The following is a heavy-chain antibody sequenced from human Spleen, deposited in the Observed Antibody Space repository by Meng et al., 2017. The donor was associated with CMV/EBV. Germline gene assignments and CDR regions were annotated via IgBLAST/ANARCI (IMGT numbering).Heavy chain of an antibody. D-gene: IGHD1-1*01. CDR3: ARGASTELEMDY. CDR2: INHSGST. Sequence: SETLSLTCAVYGGSFSGYYWSWIRQPPGKGLEWIGEINHSGSTNYNPSLKSRVTISVDTSKNQFSLKLSSVTAADTAVYYCARGASTELEMDYWGQGTLVTVSS. J-gene: IGHJ4*02. V-gene: IGHV4-34*01. CDR1: GGSFSGYY.